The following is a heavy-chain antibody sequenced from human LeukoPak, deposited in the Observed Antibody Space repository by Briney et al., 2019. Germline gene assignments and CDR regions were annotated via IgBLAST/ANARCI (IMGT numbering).Heavy chain of an antibody. CDR3: AKERRYYDILTGYFPGVWFDP. J-gene: IGHJ5*02. CDR1: GFTFSSYS. CDR2: ISSSSSYI. Sequence: GGSLRLSCAASGFTFSSYSMNWVRQAPGKGLEWVSSISSSSSYIYYADSVKGRFTISRDNAKDSLYLQMNSLRAEDTAVYYCAKERRYYDILTGYFPGVWFDPWGQGTLVTVSS. D-gene: IGHD3-9*01. V-gene: IGHV3-21*04.